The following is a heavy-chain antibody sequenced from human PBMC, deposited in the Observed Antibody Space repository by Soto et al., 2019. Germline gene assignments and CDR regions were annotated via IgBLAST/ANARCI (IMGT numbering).Heavy chain of an antibody. V-gene: IGHV4-59*01. CDR2: IYYSGST. J-gene: IGHJ4*02. CDR3: ARHGRGYDLYYFDN. Sequence: SETLSLTCTVSGCSISNYYWSWIRQPPGEGLEWIGYIYYSGSTNYNPSLKSRVTISVDTSKNQFSLNLISVTAADTAVYYCARHGRGYDLYYFDNWGQGTQVTVS. CDR1: GCSISNYY. D-gene: IGHD5-12*01.